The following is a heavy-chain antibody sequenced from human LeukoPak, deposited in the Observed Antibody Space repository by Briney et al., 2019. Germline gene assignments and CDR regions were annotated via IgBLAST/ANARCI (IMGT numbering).Heavy chain of an antibody. D-gene: IGHD6-19*01. V-gene: IGHV4-59*08. CDR3: ARHRGLVYFDY. Sequence: PSETLSLTCTVSGGSIRSYYWSWIRQPPGKGLEWIGYIYYSGSTNYNPSLKSRVTISVDTSKNQFSLKLSSVTAADTAVYYCARHRGLVYFDYWGQGTLVTVSS. J-gene: IGHJ4*02. CDR1: GGSIRSYY. CDR2: IYYSGST.